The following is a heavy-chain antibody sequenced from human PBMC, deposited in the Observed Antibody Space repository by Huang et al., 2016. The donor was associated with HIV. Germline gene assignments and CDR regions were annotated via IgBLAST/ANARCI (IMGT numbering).Heavy chain of an antibody. CDR1: GYTFNGYW. V-gene: IGHV5-51*01. Sequence: EVQLVQSGAVVKKPGESLKISCKGSGYTFNGYWIGWVRQMPGKGLEWMGIIYPGDSETTYSPSFQGHVTISADKSISTAYLQWSGLKASDTAMYYCARQGVGDFVVEPTGLGAFDIWGQGTMVTVSS. CDR3: ARQGVGDFVVEPTGLGAFDI. D-gene: IGHD2-2*01. J-gene: IGHJ3*02. CDR2: IYPGDSET.